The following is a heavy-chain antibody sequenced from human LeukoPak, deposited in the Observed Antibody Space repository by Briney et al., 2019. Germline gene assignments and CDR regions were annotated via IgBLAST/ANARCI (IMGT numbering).Heavy chain of an antibody. J-gene: IGHJ4*02. CDR2: ISGSGGST. V-gene: IGHV3-23*01. Sequence: GGSLRLSCAASGFTFSSYAMSWVRQAPGKGLEWVSAISGSGGSTYYADSVKGRLTISRDNSKNTLYLQMNSLRAEDTAVYYCAEDQTVAGFYFDYWGQGTLVTVSS. CDR3: AEDQTVAGFYFDY. D-gene: IGHD6-19*01. CDR1: GFTFSSYA.